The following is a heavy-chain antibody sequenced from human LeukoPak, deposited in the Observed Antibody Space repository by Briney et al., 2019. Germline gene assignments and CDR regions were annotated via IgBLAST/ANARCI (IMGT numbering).Heavy chain of an antibody. CDR1: GFTFSSYA. J-gene: IGHJ4*02. D-gene: IGHD6-19*01. CDR3: ARVLRYSSGFFDY. V-gene: IGHV3-30-3*01. Sequence: GGSLRLSCAASGFTFSSYAMHWVRQVPGKGLEWVAVISYDGSNKYYADSVKGRFTISRDNSKNTLYLQMNSLRAEDTAVYYCARVLRYSSGFFDYWGQGTLVTVSS. CDR2: ISYDGSNK.